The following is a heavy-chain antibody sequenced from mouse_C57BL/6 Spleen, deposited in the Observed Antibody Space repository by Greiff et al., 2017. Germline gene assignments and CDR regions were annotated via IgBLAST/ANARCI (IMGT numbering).Heavy chain of an antibody. CDR3: ARGGGYYFDY. J-gene: IGHJ2*01. CDR2: IYPGDGDT. CDR1: GYAFSSYW. Sequence: QVQLKQSGAELVKPGASVKISCKASGYAFSSYWMNWVKQRPGKGLEWIGQIYPGDGDTNYNGKFKGKATMTADKSSSTAYMRLSSLTAEDSAVYFCARGGGYYFDYWGQGTTLTVSS. V-gene: IGHV1-80*01.